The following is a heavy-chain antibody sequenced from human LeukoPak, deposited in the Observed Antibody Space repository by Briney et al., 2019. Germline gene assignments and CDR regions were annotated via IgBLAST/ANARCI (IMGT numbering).Heavy chain of an antibody. Sequence: SETLSLTCTVSGGSISSSSYCWGCIRQPPGKGLEWIGSIYYSGSTYYNPSLKSRVTISVDTSKNQFSLKLSSVTAADTAVYYCARAYSDCFDYWGQGTLVTVSS. CDR3: ARAYSDCFDY. D-gene: IGHD4-11*01. J-gene: IGHJ4*02. CDR1: GGSISSSSYC. CDR2: IYYSGST. V-gene: IGHV4-39*07.